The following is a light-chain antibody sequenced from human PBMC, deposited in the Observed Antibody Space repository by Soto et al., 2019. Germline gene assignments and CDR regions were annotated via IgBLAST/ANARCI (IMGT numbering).Light chain of an antibody. Sequence: EIVMTQSPATLSVSPGERATHSCRASQSVSSNLAWYQQKPGQAPRLLIYGASTRATGIPARFSGSRSGTEFTLTISSLQSEDFAVYYCQQYNNWPQTFGQGTKVEIK. CDR2: GAS. CDR3: QQYNNWPQT. CDR1: QSVSSN. J-gene: IGKJ1*01. V-gene: IGKV3-15*01.